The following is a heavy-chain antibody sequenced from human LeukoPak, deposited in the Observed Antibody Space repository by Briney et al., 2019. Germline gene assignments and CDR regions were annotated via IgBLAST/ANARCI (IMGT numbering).Heavy chain of an antibody. CDR1: DGSISNYY. Sequence: SETLSLTCTVSDGSISNYYWSWIRQPPGKGLEWIGYIFYSGYTNYNPSLKSRVTMSVDTSKNKFSLRLSSVTAADTAVYYCARHDYSNPRLDYWGQGTLVTVSS. D-gene: IGHD4-11*01. CDR2: IFYSGYT. CDR3: ARHDYSNPRLDY. J-gene: IGHJ4*02. V-gene: IGHV4-59*08.